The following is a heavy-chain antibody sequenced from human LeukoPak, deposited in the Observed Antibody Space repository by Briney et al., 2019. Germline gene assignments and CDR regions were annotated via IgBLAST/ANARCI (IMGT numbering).Heavy chain of an antibody. CDR2: IYYSGST. J-gene: IGHJ4*02. V-gene: IGHV4-59*01. CDR3: ARGVAVVAAMLDN. Sequence: SETLSLTCTVSGGSISGYYWSWTRQPPGKGLEWIGYIYYSGSTNSNPSLKSRVTISLDTSKNHFSLRLNSVTAADTAVYYCARGVAVVAAMLDNWGQGTLVTVSS. D-gene: IGHD2-15*01. CDR1: GGSISGYY.